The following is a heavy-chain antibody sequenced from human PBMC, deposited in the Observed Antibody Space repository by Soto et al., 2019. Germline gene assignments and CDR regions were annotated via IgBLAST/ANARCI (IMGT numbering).Heavy chain of an antibody. Sequence: QVQLVQSGAEVKKPGASVKVSCKASGFTITNYGIHWVRQAPGQRLEWMGWINAGNGNTKYSQKFQGRVTITRDTSASTAYMELSSLTSEDTAVYYCARDRGILYCNSPSCYNNWLDPWGQGTLVTVSS. V-gene: IGHV1-3*01. CDR1: GFTITNYG. J-gene: IGHJ5*02. CDR3: ARDRGILYCNSPSCYNNWLDP. CDR2: INAGNGNT. D-gene: IGHD2-2*02.